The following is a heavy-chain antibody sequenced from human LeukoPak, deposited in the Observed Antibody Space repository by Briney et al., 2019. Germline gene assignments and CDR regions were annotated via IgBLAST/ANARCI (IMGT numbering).Heavy chain of an antibody. D-gene: IGHD1-14*01. V-gene: IGHV1-8*01. CDR2: MNPNSGNT. J-gene: IGHJ6*02. CDR1: GYTFTSYD. Sequence: ASVKVSCKASGYTFTSYDINWVRQATGQGLEWMGWMNPNSGNTGYAQKFQGRVTMTRNTSISTAYMELSSLRSEDTAVYYCARGESEYYYYGMDVWGQGTTVTVSS. CDR3: ARGESEYYYYGMDV.